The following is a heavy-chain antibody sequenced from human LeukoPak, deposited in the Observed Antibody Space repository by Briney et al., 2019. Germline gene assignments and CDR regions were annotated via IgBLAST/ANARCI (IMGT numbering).Heavy chain of an antibody. CDR2: ISGNGDNT. CDR1: GFTFISYS. CDR3: ARGYYYDSSGYWAPFDY. J-gene: IGHJ4*02. D-gene: IGHD3-22*01. Sequence: GGSLRLSCSVSGFTFISYSMTWVRQAPGKGLEWLSSISGNGDNTYYADSVKGRFTISRDNSKDTLYLQMNSLRAEDTAVYYCARGYYYDSSGYWAPFDYWGQGTLVTVSS. V-gene: IGHV3-23*01.